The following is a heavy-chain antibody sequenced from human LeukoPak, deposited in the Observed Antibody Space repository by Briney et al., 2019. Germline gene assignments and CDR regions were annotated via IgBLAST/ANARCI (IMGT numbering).Heavy chain of an antibody. Sequence: PGGSLRLSCAASGFTFSSYSMNWVRQAPGKGLEWVSSISSSSSYIYYADSVKGRFTISRGNAKNSLYLQMNSLRAEDTAVYYCARDLIITMVRGVSFDYWGQGTLVTVSS. CDR3: ARDLIITMVRGVSFDY. CDR2: ISSSSSYI. D-gene: IGHD3-10*01. J-gene: IGHJ4*02. CDR1: GFTFSSYS. V-gene: IGHV3-21*01.